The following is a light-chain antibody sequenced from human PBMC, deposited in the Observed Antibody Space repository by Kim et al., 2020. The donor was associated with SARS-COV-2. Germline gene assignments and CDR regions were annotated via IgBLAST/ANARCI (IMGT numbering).Light chain of an antibody. Sequence: ASVGVSVTVTCRASQSSYSYLAWNQQKPGNVPKILIYKASTLESGAPSRFSGSESGTEFTLTISSLQPDDFATYYCQQFYTYPITFGQGTRLEIK. V-gene: IGKV1-5*03. J-gene: IGKJ5*01. CDR3: QQFYTYPIT. CDR2: KAS. CDR1: QSSYSY.